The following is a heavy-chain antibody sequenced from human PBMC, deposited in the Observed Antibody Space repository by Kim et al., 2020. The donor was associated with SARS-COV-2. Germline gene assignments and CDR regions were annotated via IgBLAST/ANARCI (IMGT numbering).Heavy chain of an antibody. CDR2: TA. J-gene: IGHJ4*02. Sequence: TANYAQKFQGRVTITADESTSTAYMELSSLRSEDTAVYYCAGVTYRRFDYWGQGTLVTVSS. CDR3: AGVTYRRFDY. D-gene: IGHD2-2*02. V-gene: IGHV1-69*01.